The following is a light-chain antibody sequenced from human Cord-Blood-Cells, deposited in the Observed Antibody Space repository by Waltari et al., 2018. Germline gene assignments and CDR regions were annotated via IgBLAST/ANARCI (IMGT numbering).Light chain of an antibody. CDR3: CSYAGSSTYV. CDR1: ISDVGIYNL. J-gene: IGLJ1*01. CDR2: EGS. Sequence: QSALTQPASVSGSPGQSITISCTGTISDVGIYNLVSWYQQHPGKAPKLMIYEGSKRPSGVSNRFSGSKSGNTASLTISGLQAEDEADYYCCSYAGSSTYVFGTGTKVTVL. V-gene: IGLV2-23*01.